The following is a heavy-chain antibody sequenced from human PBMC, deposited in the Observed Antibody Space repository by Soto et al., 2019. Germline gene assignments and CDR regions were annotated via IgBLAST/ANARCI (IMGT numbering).Heavy chain of an antibody. CDR3: AKSTERYFDWFYPSHYGMDV. J-gene: IGHJ6*02. V-gene: IGHV3-23*01. CDR2: ISGSGGST. CDR1: GFTFSSYA. Sequence: PXGSLRLSCGASGFTFSSYARSGVRQAPGKGLEWVSAISGSGGSTYYADSVKGRFTISRDNSKNTLYLQMNSLRAEDTAVYYCAKSTERYFDWFYPSHYGMDVWGQGTTVTVSS. D-gene: IGHD3-9*01.